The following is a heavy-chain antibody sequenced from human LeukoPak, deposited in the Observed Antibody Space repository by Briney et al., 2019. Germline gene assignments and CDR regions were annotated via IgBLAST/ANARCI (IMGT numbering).Heavy chain of an antibody. CDR3: ARGGYYYDSSGNQGY. J-gene: IGHJ4*02. Sequence: GGSLRLSCAASGFTFSSYWMSWVRQAPGKGLEWVANIKQDGSEKYYVDSVKGRFTISRDNAKNSLYLQMNSLRAEDTAVYYCARGGYYYDSSGNQGYWGQGTLVTVSS. CDR2: IKQDGSEK. CDR1: GFTFSSYW. V-gene: IGHV3-7*01. D-gene: IGHD3-22*01.